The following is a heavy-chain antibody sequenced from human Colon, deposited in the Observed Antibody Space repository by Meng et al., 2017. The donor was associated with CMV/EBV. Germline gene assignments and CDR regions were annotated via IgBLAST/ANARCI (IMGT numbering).Heavy chain of an antibody. CDR3: ARVLVPAAIPPQNYYGMDV. CDR1: GGSISSDY. V-gene: IGHV4-59*01. D-gene: IGHD2-2*01. J-gene: IGHJ6*02. CDR2: INHRGST. Sequence: SETLSLTCSVSGGSISSDYWSWIRQPPGKGLEWIGYINHRGSTDYNPSLKSRVTMSVDTSKNQFSLKLTSVTATDTAVYYCARVLVPAAIPPQNYYGMDVWGQGTMVTVSS.